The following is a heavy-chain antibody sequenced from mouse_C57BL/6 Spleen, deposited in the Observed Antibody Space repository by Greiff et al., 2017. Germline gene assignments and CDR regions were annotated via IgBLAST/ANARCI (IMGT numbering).Heavy chain of an antibody. CDR3: ARRGSTHWYFDV. CDR1: GFTFSSYT. Sequence: EVMLVESGGGLVKPGGSLKLSCAASGFTFSSYTMSWVRQTPEKRLEWVATISGGGGNTYYPDSVKGRFTISRDNAKNTLYLQMSSLRSEDTALXYCARRGSTHWYFDVWGTGTTVTVSS. V-gene: IGHV5-9*01. D-gene: IGHD1-1*01. J-gene: IGHJ1*03. CDR2: ISGGGGNT.